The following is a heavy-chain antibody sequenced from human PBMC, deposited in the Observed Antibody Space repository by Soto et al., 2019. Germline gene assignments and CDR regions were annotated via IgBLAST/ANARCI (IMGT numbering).Heavy chain of an antibody. Sequence: PGGSLRLSCSASKFTFTNYWMHWVRQAPGKGLMWVSRINSDGTRTAYADSVKGRFTISRDNTKDTVFLYMDDVRAEDTAVYYCARVATGSYDWFDPWGQGTRVTVSS. CDR2: INSDGTRT. CDR1: KFTFTNYW. CDR3: ARVATGSYDWFDP. D-gene: IGHD1-26*01. J-gene: IGHJ5*02. V-gene: IGHV3-74*01.